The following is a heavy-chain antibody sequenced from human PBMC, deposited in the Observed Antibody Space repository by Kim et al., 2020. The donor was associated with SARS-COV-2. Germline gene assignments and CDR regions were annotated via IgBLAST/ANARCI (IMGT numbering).Heavy chain of an antibody. Sequence: SETLSLTCAVYGGSFSGYYWSWIRQPPGKGLEWIGEINHSGSTNYNPSLKSRVTISVDTSKNQFSLKLSSVTAADTAVSYCARGEYQVVYRLHWFDTWG. CDR3: ARGEYQVVYRLHWFDT. CDR2: INHSGST. D-gene: IGHD2-2*02. CDR1: GGSFSGYY. V-gene: IGHV4-34*01. J-gene: IGHJ5*01.